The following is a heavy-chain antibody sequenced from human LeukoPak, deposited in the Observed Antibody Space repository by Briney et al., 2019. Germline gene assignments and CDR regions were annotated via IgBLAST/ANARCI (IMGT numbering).Heavy chain of an antibody. Sequence: GGSLRLSCAASGFTFSSYWISWVRQAPGKGLEWVANIRQDGSEKYYVDSVKGRFTISRDNAKNSLCLQMNSLRAEDTAVYYCARSLGWAIFDYWGQGTLVTVSS. D-gene: IGHD6-19*01. V-gene: IGHV3-7*03. CDR3: ARSLGWAIFDY. J-gene: IGHJ4*02. CDR2: IRQDGSEK. CDR1: GFTFSSYW.